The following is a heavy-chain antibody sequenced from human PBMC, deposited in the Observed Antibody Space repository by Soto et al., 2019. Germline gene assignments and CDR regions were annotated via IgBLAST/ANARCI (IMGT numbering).Heavy chain of an antibody. CDR1: GGSFGGYY. CDR3: ASRDPYYDSTGYDGGAFDR. V-gene: IGHV4-34*01. Sequence: SETLSLTCAVSGGSFGGYYWSWVRQPPGKGLEWIGEINHRGSTKYNPSLKSRVTMSVDASNKEFSLTLTSLTAADTAVYYCASRDPYYDSTGYDGGAFDRWGQGTMGTVS. J-gene: IGHJ3*01. CDR2: INHRGST. D-gene: IGHD3-22*01.